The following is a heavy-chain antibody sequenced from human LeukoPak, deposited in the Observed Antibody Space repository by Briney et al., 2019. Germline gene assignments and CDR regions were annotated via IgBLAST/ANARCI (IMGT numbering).Heavy chain of an antibody. CDR2: INPNNNGT. D-gene: IGHD1-1*01. CDR3: ARVVTGTTDYGY. J-gene: IGHJ4*02. V-gene: IGHV1-2*02. CDR1: GYTFTGYY. Sequence: ASVEVSCKASGYTFTGYYMHWVRQAPGQGLEWMGWINPNNNGTNYAQKFQGRVTMTRDTSISTAYMELSRLRSDDTAVYYCARVVTGTTDYGYWGQGTLVTVSS.